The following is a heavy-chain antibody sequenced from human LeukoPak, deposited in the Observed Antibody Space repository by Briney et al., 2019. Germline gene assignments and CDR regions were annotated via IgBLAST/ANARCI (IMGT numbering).Heavy chain of an antibody. V-gene: IGHV1-8*01. Sequence: GASVKVSCKASGYTFTSYDINWVRQATGQGLEWMGWMNPNSGNTGYAQKFQGRVTMTRNTSISTAYMELCSLRSEDTAVYYCASALGYSYGSNYMDVWGKGTTVTVSS. CDR2: MNPNSGNT. J-gene: IGHJ6*03. D-gene: IGHD5-18*01. CDR1: GYTFTSYD. CDR3: ASALGYSYGSNYMDV.